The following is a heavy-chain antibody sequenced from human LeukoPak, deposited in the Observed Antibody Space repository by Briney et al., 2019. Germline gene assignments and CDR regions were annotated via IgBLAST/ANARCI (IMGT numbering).Heavy chain of an antibody. Sequence: PGGSLRLSCAASGFSISDYYMSWIRQAPGKGLEWVSYMSSSGKTIKYLGSVKGRFTTSRDTAKNSLYLQMRSLRVEDSAVYYCARAGRWDTSIDYWGQGTLVTVSS. V-gene: IGHV3-11*04. J-gene: IGHJ4*02. CDR3: ARAGRWDTSIDY. CDR1: GFSISDYY. CDR2: MSSSGKTI. D-gene: IGHD3-10*01.